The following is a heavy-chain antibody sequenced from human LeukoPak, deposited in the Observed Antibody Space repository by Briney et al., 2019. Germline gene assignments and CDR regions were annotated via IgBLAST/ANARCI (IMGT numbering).Heavy chain of an antibody. J-gene: IGHJ6*03. CDR3: ASIAARPYYYYYMDV. CDR2: IIPIFGTA. V-gene: IGHV1-69*05. CDR1: GGTFSSYA. D-gene: IGHD6-6*01. Sequence: ASVKVSCKASGGTFSSYAISWVRQAPGQGLEWMGGIIPIFGTANYAQKFQGRVTITTDESTSTAYMELSSLRSEDTAVYYCASIAARPYYYYYMDVWGKGTTVTVSS.